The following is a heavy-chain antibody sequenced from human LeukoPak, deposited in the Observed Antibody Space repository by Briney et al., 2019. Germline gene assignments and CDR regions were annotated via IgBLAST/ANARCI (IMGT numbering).Heavy chain of an antibody. CDR2: IYTSGTT. CDR1: GGSISSYY. D-gene: IGHD3-10*01. CDR3: ARVFDSGSQAYFYYMDV. V-gene: IGHV4-4*07. J-gene: IGHJ6*03. Sequence: SETLSLTCTVSGGSISSYYWSWIRQPAGKGLEWIGRIYTSGTTNYNPSLKSRVTMSVDTSKNQFSLKVSSVTAADTAVYYCARVFDSGSQAYFYYMDVWGKGTTVTISS.